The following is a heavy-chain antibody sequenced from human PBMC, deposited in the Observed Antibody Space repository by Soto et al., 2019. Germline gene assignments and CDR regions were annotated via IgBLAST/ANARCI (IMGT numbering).Heavy chain of an antibody. CDR3: ARSQGSSTSLEIYHYYYYSMDV. CDR2: IIPIPGTA. V-gene: IGHV1-69*01. D-gene: IGHD2-2*01. CDR1: GGTFGSYA. J-gene: IGHJ6*02. Sequence: QVQLVQAGAEVKKPGSSVKVSCTASGGTFGSYAISWVRQAPGQGLEWMGGIIPIPGTANYAQKFQGRVTIAADESTSTAYMELSSLRSEDTAVYYCARSQGSSTSLEIYHYYYYSMDVWGQGTTVTVSS.